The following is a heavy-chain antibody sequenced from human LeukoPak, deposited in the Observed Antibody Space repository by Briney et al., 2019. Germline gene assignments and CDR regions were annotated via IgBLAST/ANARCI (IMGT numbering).Heavy chain of an antibody. D-gene: IGHD6-19*01. J-gene: IGHJ6*02. Sequence: ASVKISCKASGYTFTSYGISWVRQAPGQGLEWMGWISAYNGSTNYAQKLQGRVTMTTDTSTSTAYMELRSLRSDDTAVYYCARVRGAVALYYYYGMDVWGQGTTVTVSS. V-gene: IGHV1-18*01. CDR1: GYTFTSYG. CDR2: ISAYNGST. CDR3: ARVRGAVALYYYYGMDV.